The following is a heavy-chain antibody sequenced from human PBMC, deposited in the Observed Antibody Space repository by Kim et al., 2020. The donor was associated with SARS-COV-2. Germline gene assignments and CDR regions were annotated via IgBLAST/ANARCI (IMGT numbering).Heavy chain of an antibody. V-gene: IGHV1-69*04. D-gene: IGHD1-26*01. CDR3: ARSPEVPDEGELLYYYGMDV. J-gene: IGHJ6*02. CDR1: GGTFSSYA. Sequence: SVKVSCKASGGTFSSYAISWVRQAPGQGLEWMGRIIPILGIANYAQKFQGRVTITADKSTSTAYMELSSLRSEDTAVYYCARSPEVPDEGELLYYYGMDVWGQGTTVTVSS. CDR2: IIPILGIA.